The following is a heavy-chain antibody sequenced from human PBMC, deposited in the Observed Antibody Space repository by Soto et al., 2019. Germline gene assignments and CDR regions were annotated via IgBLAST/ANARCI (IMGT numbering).Heavy chain of an antibody. CDR2: INHSGST. CDR3: ARGITMVRGVIPRPYFDY. CDR1: GGSFSGYY. V-gene: IGHV4-34*01. Sequence: PSETLSLTCAVYGGSFSGYYWSWIRQPPGKELEWIGEINHSGSTNYNPSLKSRVTISVDTSKNQFSLKLSSVTAADTAVYYCARGITMVRGVIPRPYFDYWGQGTLVTVSS. J-gene: IGHJ4*02. D-gene: IGHD3-10*01.